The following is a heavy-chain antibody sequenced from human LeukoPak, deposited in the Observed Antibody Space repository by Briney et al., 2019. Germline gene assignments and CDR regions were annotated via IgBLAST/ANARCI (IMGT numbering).Heavy chain of an antibody. J-gene: IGHJ4*02. CDR1: GGTFISHE. CDR3: ARGWLADSTVVTPYNY. D-gene: IGHD4-23*01. V-gene: IGHV1-69*13. Sequence: GASAKVSCKASGGTFISHEISWVRQAPGQGLEWMGGITPMFGIAKYAQKFQGRVTISAVESMSTVHMELSSLRSEDTAKYYCARGWLADSTVVTPYNYWGQGTVVTVSS. CDR2: ITPMFGIA.